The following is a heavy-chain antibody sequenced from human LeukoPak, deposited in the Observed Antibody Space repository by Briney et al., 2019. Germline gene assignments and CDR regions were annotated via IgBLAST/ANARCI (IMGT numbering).Heavy chain of an antibody. CDR1: GFTFSSYS. CDR3: ARGDGYYFDY. J-gene: IGHJ4*02. D-gene: IGHD2-2*03. V-gene: IGHV3-48*01. CDR2: ISSSSSTI. Sequence: GGSLRLSCAASGFTFSSYSMNWVRQAPGKGLEWVSYISSSSSTIYYADSVKGRFTISRDNAKNSLYLQMNSLRAEDTAVYYCARGDGYYFDYWGQGTLVTASS.